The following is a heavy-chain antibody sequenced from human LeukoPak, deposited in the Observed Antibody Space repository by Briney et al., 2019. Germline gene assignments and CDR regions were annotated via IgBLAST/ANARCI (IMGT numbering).Heavy chain of an antibody. D-gene: IGHD4-23*01. Sequence: PSETLSLTCTVSGGSISSSSYYWGWIRQPPWKELEWIGSIYSSGNTYYNLSLKSRVTISVDTSKNQFSLKLSSVTAADTAVYYCARDTVETFDYWGQGTLVTVSS. J-gene: IGHJ4*02. CDR1: GGSISSSSYY. CDR3: ARDTVETFDY. CDR2: IYSSGNT. V-gene: IGHV4-39*07.